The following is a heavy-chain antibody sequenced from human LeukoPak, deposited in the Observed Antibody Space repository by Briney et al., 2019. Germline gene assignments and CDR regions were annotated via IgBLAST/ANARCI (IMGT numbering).Heavy chain of an antibody. D-gene: IGHD2-15*01. J-gene: IGHJ5*02. CDR1: GGSISSSDYY. V-gene: IGHV4-39*01. CDR2: IYYGGST. CDR3: ARALGYCSGGSCTRGYNWFDP. Sequence: SETLSLTCTVSGGSISSSDYYWGWIRQPPGEGLEWIGSIYYGGSTYYNPSLKSRVTISVDTSMNQFSLKLSFVTTADTAVYYCARALGYCSGGSCTRGYNWFDPWGQGTLVTVPS.